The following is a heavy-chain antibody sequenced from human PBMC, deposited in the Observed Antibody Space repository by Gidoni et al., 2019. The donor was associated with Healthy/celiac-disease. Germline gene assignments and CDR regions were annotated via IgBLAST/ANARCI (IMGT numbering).Heavy chain of an antibody. CDR2: IIPIFGTA. Sequence: QVQLVQSGAEVKKPGSSVKVSCKASGGTFSSYAISWVRQSPGQGLEWMGGIIPIFGTANYAQKFQGRVTITADKSTSTAYMELSSLRSEDTAVYYCAREKYYYDSSGSPFDYWGQGTLVTVSS. J-gene: IGHJ4*02. V-gene: IGHV1-69*06. CDR3: AREKYYYDSSGSPFDY. CDR1: GGTFSSYA. D-gene: IGHD3-22*01.